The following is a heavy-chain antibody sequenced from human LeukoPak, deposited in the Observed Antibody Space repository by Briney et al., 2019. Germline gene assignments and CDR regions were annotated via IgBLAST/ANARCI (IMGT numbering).Heavy chain of an antibody. V-gene: IGHV4-39*01. J-gene: IGHJ4*02. CDR1: GGSISSSSYY. CDR2: IYYSGST. Sequence: SETLSLTCTVSGGSISSSSYYWGWIRQPPGKGLEWIGSIYYSGSTYYNPPLKSRVTISVDTSKNQFSLKLSSVTAADTAVYYCARHSPRWGYYDSSGYRPLFDYWGQGTLVTVSS. D-gene: IGHD3-22*01. CDR3: ARHSPRWGYYDSSGYRPLFDY.